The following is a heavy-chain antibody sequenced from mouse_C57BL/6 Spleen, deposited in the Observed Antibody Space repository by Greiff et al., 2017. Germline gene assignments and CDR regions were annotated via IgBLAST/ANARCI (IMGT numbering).Heavy chain of an antibody. CDR1: GFTFSSYA. CDR3: TRGNSDDYDGAWFAY. D-gene: IGHD2-4*01. V-gene: IGHV5-9-1*02. CDR2: ISSGGDYI. J-gene: IGHJ3*01. Sequence: EVKVVESGAGLVKPGGSLKLSCAASGFTFSSYAMSWVRQTPEKRLEWVAYISSGGDYIYYADTVKGRFTISRDNARNTLYLQMSSLKSEDTAMYYCTRGNSDDYDGAWFAYWGQGTLVTVSA.